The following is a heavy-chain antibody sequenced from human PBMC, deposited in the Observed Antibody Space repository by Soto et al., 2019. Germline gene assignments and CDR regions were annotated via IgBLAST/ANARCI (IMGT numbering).Heavy chain of an antibody. V-gene: IGHV3-23*01. CDR2: IIGTGSKT. CDR3: AKGGTMLYYFDC. Sequence: GGSLRLSCAASGFTFIIYAMNWARQAPWKGLEWVSTIIGTGSKTYYADSVKGRFTFSRDNSKNTLYLQMNSLRAEDTTIYYCAKGGTMLYYFDCWGQGTLVTVSS. J-gene: IGHJ4*01. D-gene: IGHD1-1*01. CDR1: GFTFIIYA.